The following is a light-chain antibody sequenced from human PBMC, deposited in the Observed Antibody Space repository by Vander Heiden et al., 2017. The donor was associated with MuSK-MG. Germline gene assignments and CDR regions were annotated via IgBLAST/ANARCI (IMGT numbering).Light chain of an antibody. CDR2: DAF. J-gene: IGKJ3*01. Sequence: DILMTQTPLTLSFSPGERATLSCTASQSVGSRLDWYQKEPGQAPRLLIYDAFTRANGIPDRFSGGGSGTEFTLTIISIQSEDTAIYYWRYEARKHLFGHGTTVEIK. CDR3: RYEARKHL. V-gene: IGKV3-15*01. CDR1: QSVGSR.